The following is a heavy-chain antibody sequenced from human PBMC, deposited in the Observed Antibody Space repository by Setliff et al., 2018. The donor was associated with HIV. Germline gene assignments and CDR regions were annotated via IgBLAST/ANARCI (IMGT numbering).Heavy chain of an antibody. CDR2: IKQDGSEI. D-gene: IGHD6-19*01. Sequence: PGGSLRLSCAASRFSFRSYWMNWVRQAPGKGLAWVASIKQDGSEIYYVDSVKGRFTISRDNARGALFLQMNNLRADDTALYYCTRGSSGWKYYYYYYTDLWGSGTTVTVSS. V-gene: IGHV3-7*03. CDR1: RFSFRSYW. J-gene: IGHJ6*03. CDR3: TRGSSGWKYYYYYYTDL.